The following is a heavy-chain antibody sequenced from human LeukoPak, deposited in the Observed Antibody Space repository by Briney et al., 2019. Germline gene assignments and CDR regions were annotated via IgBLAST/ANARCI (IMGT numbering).Heavy chain of an antibody. Sequence: QPGGSLRLSCAASGFTFSTYAMSWVRQAPGKGLEWVSSISGGVGSTYYADSVKGRFTISRDNSKNTLYLQMNSLRAEDTAVCYCAKDVYGDYGGLVYWGQGTLVTVSS. CDR1: GFTFSTYA. V-gene: IGHV3-23*01. CDR2: ISGGVGST. D-gene: IGHD4-17*01. CDR3: AKDVYGDYGGLVY. J-gene: IGHJ4*02.